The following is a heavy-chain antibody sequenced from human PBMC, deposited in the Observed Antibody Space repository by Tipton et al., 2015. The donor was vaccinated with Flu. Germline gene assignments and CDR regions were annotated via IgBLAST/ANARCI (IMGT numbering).Heavy chain of an antibody. CDR3: ARGWQWLADAFDY. CDR2: IYYSGST. J-gene: IGHJ4*02. D-gene: IGHD6-19*01. V-gene: IGHV4-59*08. Sequence: TLSLTCTVSGGSISHYYWSWIRQSPGKGLEWIGYIYYSGSTNYNPSLKSLVTISVDASKSQFSLKLSSVTAADTAVYYCARGWQWLADAFDYWGQGTLVTVSS. CDR1: GGSISHYY.